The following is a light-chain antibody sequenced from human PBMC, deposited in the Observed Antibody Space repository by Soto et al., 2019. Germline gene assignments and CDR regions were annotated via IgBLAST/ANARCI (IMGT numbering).Light chain of an antibody. CDR3: ASYTSATGRV. CDR2: SVS. V-gene: IGLV2-14*03. J-gene: IGLJ3*02. CDR1: SSDIDNFVY. Sequence: QSALTQPASVSGSPGQSISISCTGTSSDIDNFVYAYWYQQYPGKAPRLIIYSVSYRPSGVSNRFSGSKSGNTASLTISGLQAEDEADYYCASYTSATGRVFGGGTKVTVL.